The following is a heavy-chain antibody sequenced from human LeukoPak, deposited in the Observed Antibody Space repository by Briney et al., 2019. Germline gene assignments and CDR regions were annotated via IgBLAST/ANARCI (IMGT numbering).Heavy chain of an antibody. CDR2: IYSGGST. V-gene: IGHV3-66*01. D-gene: IGHD3-10*01. Sequence: TGGSLRLSCAASGFTVSSNYMSWVRQAPGNGLEWVSVIYSGGSTYYADSVKGRFTISRDNSKNTLYLQINSLRAEDTAVYYCAREAIWFGGLIDYWGQGTLVTVSS. CDR3: AREAIWFGGLIDY. J-gene: IGHJ4*02. CDR1: GFTVSSNY.